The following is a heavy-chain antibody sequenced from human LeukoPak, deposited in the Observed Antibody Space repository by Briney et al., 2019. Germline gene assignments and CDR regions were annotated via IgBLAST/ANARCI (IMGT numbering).Heavy chain of an antibody. D-gene: IGHD6-19*01. CDR1: GYTLTELS. CDR3: ARDPPDSSGWRFRFDY. J-gene: IGHJ4*02. CDR2: INPNSGGT. Sequence: ASVKVSCKVSGYTLTELSMHWVRQAPGKGLEWMGWINPNSGGTNYAQKFQGRVTMTRDTSISTAYMELSRLRSDDTAVYYCARDPPDSSGWRFRFDYWGQGTLVTVSS. V-gene: IGHV1-2*02.